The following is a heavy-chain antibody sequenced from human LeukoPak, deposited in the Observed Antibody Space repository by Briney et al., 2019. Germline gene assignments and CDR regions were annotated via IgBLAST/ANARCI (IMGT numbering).Heavy chain of an antibody. CDR1: GYTFTSYY. J-gene: IGHJ4*02. V-gene: IGHV1-46*01. D-gene: IGHD3-10*01. CDR3: ARVWGGSGSQMSPIDY. CDR2: INPSGGST. Sequence: APVKVSCKASGYTFTSYYMHWVRQAPGQGLEWMGIINPSGGSTSYAQKFQGRVTMTRDTSTSTVYMELSSLRSEDTAVYYCARVWGGSGSQMSPIDYWGQGTLVTVSS.